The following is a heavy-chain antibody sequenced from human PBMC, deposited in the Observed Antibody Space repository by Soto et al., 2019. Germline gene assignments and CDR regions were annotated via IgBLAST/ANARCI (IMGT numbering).Heavy chain of an antibody. J-gene: IGHJ6*02. CDR1: GGSISSSSYY. D-gene: IGHD3-3*01. CDR3: ARITIFGVVIPYYYGMDV. Sequence: PSETLSLTCTFSGGSISSSSYYWGWIRQPPGKGLEWIGSIYYSGSTYYNPSLKSRVTISVDTSKNQCSLKLSSVTAADTAVYYCARITIFGVVIPYYYGMDVWGQGTTVTVSS. V-gene: IGHV4-39*01. CDR2: IYYSGST.